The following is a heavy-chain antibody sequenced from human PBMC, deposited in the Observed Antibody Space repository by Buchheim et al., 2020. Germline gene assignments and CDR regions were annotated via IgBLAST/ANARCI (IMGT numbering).Heavy chain of an antibody. CDR2: ISGSGGST. CDR1: GFTFSISA. J-gene: IGHJ5*02. V-gene: IGHV3-23*01. Sequence: EVQLLESGGGLVQPGGSLRLSCAASGFTFSISAMGWVRQAPGKGLAWVSTISGSGGSTYYADFVKGRLTISRDNSKNTLYLQMNSLRAEDTAVYYCAKGRNSSGWRSQESWGQGTL. CDR3: AKGRNSSGWRSQES. D-gene: IGHD6-19*01.